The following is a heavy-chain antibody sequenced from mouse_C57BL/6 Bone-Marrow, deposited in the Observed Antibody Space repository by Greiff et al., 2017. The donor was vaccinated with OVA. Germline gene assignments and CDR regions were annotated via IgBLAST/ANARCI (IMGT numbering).Heavy chain of an antibody. Sequence: QVHVKQSGPELVKPGASVKLSCKASGYTFTSYDINWVKQRPGQGLEWIGWIYPRDGSTKYNEKFKGKATLTVDTSSSTAYMELHSLTSEDSAVYFCARWGYYGSGAMDYWGQGTSVTVSS. V-gene: IGHV1-85*01. CDR2: IYPRDGST. CDR3: ARWGYYGSGAMDY. D-gene: IGHD1-1*01. CDR1: GYTFTSYD. J-gene: IGHJ4*01.